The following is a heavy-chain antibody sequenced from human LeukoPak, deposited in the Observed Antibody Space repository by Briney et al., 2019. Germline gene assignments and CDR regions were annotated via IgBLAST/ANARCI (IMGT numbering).Heavy chain of an antibody. CDR2: ISTSSTI. V-gene: IGHV3-48*01. J-gene: IGHJ4*02. Sequence: GGSLRLSCAASGFTFGIYSMNWVRQAPGKGLEWVSYISTSSTIYYADSVKGRFTISRDNGKNSLYLQMDSLRAEDTAVYYCARDRDFCSGYPLFDSWGQGTLVTVSS. CDR1: GFTFGIYS. D-gene: IGHD3-3*01. CDR3: ARDRDFCSGYPLFDS.